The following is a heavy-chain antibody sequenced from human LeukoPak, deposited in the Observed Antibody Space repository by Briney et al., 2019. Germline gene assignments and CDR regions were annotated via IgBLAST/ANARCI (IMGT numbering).Heavy chain of an antibody. D-gene: IGHD5/OR15-5a*01. CDR1: GGSISSSSYY. CDR2: IYYSGST. Sequence: SETLSLTCTVSGGSISSSSYYWGWIRQPPGKRLEWIGSIYYSGSTYYNPSLKSRVTIPVDTSKNQFSLKLSSVTAADTAVYYCARQFYADLDYYYYYMDVWGKGTTVTVSS. V-gene: IGHV4-39*01. CDR3: ARQFYADLDYYYYYMDV. J-gene: IGHJ6*03.